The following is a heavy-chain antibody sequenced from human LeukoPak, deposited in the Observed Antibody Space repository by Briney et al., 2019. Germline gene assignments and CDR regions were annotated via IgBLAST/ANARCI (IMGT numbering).Heavy chain of an antibody. CDR2: ISSSSSYI. D-gene: IGHD6-19*01. J-gene: IGHJ4*02. CDR3: AREIQYSSGWYGGCDY. Sequence: GGSLRLSCAASGFTFSSYSMNWVRQAPGKGLEWVSSISSSSSYIYYADSVKGRFTISRDNAKISLYLQMNSLRAEDTAVYYCAREIQYSSGWYGGCDYWGQGTLVTVSS. V-gene: IGHV3-21*01. CDR1: GFTFSSYS.